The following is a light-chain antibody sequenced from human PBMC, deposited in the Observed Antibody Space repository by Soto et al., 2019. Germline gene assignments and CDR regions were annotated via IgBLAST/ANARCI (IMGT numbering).Light chain of an antibody. V-gene: IGKV1-39*01. CDR1: QNISIY. Sequence: DIQMTQSPSSLSASVGDRVTITCRASQNISIYLNWYQQKPGKAPKLLIYTVSNLQSGVPSRFSADGSGTDFTLTIISLQPEDFATYYCQQRSSTPPFTFGPGTKVDIK. CDR3: QQRSSTPPFT. CDR2: TVS. J-gene: IGKJ3*01.